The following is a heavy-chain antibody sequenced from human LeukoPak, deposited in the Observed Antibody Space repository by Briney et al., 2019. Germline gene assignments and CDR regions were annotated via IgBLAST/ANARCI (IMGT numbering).Heavy chain of an antibody. D-gene: IGHD7-27*01. CDR3: AKAPATGEGYYFYYMDV. J-gene: IGHJ6*03. CDR1: GFTFSSYA. CDR2: INGRAAST. Sequence: GGSLRLSCAASGFASGFTFSSYAMSWVRQAPGKGLEWVASINGRAASTYYADSVKGRFTISRDNSKNTLYLQMNSLGADDTAVYYCAKAPATGEGYYFYYMDVWGKGTTVTVSS. V-gene: IGHV3-23*01.